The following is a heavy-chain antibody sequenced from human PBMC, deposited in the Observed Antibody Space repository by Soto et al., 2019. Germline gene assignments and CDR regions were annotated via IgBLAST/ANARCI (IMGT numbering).Heavy chain of an antibody. J-gene: IGHJ4*02. CDR3: AKRGLREIKDDY. Sequence: DVQVLESEGGWVQPGGSLRLSCAASGFTFSSYAMSWVRQAPGKGLEWVSTISAGGGNTYYADSVKGRFTISRDNSKNTLYLQMNSLRAEDTAVYYCAKRGLREIKDDYWGQGTLVTVSS. CDR1: GFTFSSYA. D-gene: IGHD4-17*01. V-gene: IGHV3-23*01. CDR2: ISAGGGNT.